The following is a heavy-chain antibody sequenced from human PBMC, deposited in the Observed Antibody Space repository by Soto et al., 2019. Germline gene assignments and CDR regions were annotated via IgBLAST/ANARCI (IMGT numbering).Heavy chain of an antibody. V-gene: IGHV3-7*01. CDR3: AGENVAVPAYF. J-gene: IGHJ4*02. CDR1: RFTFSNYW. Sequence: GGSLTLSCTASRFTFSNYWMSWVRQAPGKGLEWEANIKQDGSETYYVDSLRGRFTISRDNAKNSVYLQMNSLRVDDTAVYFCAGENVAVPAYFWGQGTLVTVSS. D-gene: IGHD6-19*01. CDR2: IKQDGSET.